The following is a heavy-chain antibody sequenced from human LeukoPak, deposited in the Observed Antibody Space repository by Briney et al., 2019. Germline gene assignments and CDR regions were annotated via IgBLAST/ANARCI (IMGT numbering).Heavy chain of an antibody. Sequence: SETLSLTCTVSGGSTSSYYWSWIRQPPGKGLEWIGYIYYSGSTNYNPSLKSRVTISVDTSKNQFSLKLSSVTAADTALYYCAKDIAVAGMTFWYFDLWGRGTLVTVPS. J-gene: IGHJ2*01. CDR3: AKDIAVAGMTFWYFDL. CDR1: GGSTSSYY. D-gene: IGHD6-19*01. CDR2: IYYSGST. V-gene: IGHV4-59*12.